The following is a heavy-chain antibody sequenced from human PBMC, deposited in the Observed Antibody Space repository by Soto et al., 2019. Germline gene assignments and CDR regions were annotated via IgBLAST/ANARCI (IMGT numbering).Heavy chain of an antibody. Sequence: PGGSLRLSCAASGFAFSDYWMSWVHQAPGKGLEWVANIKQDGSDKYYVDSVKGRFTISRDNAKNSLYLQMNSLRAEDSAIYYCARERSRIDYWGQGIQVTVSS. CDR1: GFAFSDYW. J-gene: IGHJ4*02. CDR2: IKQDGSDK. CDR3: ARERSRIDY. V-gene: IGHV3-7*04.